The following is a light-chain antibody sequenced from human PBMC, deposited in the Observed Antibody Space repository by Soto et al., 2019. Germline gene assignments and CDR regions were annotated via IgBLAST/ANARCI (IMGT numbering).Light chain of an antibody. CDR2: GAS. CDR1: QSINSE. Sequence: EIVMTQSPATLSLSPGEIAALSCRASQSINSELAWYQQKPGQPPMLLIYGASTRATGVPARFTGSESGSEFTLTISGLQSEDFAVYYCQPGHNWPLTFGQGTRLEI. CDR3: QPGHNWPLT. J-gene: IGKJ2*01. V-gene: IGKV3-15*01.